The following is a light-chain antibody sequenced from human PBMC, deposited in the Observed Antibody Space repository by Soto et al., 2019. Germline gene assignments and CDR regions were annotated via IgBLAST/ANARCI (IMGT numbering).Light chain of an antibody. CDR2: GAS. CDR1: QSVSSN. CDR3: QHRANWPLT. V-gene: IGKV3-15*01. J-gene: IGKJ4*01. Sequence: EIVMTQSPATLSVSPGERATLSCRASQSVSSNLAWYQQKPGQAPRLLIYGASTRATGIPARFSGSGSGTDFTLTITRLEPEDFALYYCQHRANWPLTFGGGTKVDI.